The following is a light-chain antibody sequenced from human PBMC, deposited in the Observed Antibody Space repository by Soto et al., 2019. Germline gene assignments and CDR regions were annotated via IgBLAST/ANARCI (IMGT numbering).Light chain of an antibody. CDR1: QSISSW. V-gene: IGKV1-5*03. CDR3: QQYNSSLYT. J-gene: IGKJ2*01. Sequence: DIQMTQSPSTLSASVGDRVTITCRASQSISSWLAWYQQKPGQAPKLLLYKASSLESGVPSRVSGSGSVTEFTLTISSLQTDDLETYDCQQYNSSLYTFGQGTKLESK. CDR2: KAS.